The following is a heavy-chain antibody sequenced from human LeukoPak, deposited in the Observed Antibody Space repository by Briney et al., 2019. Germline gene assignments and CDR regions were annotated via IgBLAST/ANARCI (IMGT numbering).Heavy chain of an antibody. CDR3: ARALYGGARIDY. D-gene: IGHD4-23*01. Sequence: SETLSLTCTVSGGSISSGGYSWSWIRQPPGKGLEWIGYIYHSGSTYYNPSLKSRVTISVDRSKNQFSLKLSSVTAADTAVYYCARALYGGARIDYWGQGTLVTVSS. CDR1: GGSISSGGYS. CDR2: IYHSGST. J-gene: IGHJ4*02. V-gene: IGHV4-30-2*01.